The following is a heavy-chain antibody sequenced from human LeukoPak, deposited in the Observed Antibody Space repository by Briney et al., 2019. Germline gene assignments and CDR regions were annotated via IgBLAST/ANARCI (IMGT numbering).Heavy chain of an antibody. CDR2: IIPIFGTA. D-gene: IGHD6-13*01. V-gene: IGHV1-69*13. Sequence: EASVTVSFKGSAGTFINYAISWVRQAPGQGGEGMGGIIPIFGTANYAQKFQGRVTITADESTSTAYMQLSSLRSEDTAVYYCARGGGRQLVLTPGDWFDPCGQGTLVTVSS. CDR1: AGTFINYA. J-gene: IGHJ5*02. CDR3: ARGGGRQLVLTPGDWFDP.